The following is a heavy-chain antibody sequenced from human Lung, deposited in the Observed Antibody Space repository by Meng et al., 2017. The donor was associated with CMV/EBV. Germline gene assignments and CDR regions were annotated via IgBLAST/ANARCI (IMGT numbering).Heavy chain of an antibody. Sequence: SETXSLXXTVSGGSISSSSYYWGWIRQPPEKGLEWIGSIYYSGSTYYNPSLKGRVTISVDTSKSQFSLKLSSVTAADTAVYYCARRGYCSSTSRCPERFFDYWGQGXMVTVSS. D-gene: IGHD2-2*01. CDR3: ARRGYCSSTSRCPERFFDY. V-gene: IGHV4-39*01. CDR2: IYYSGST. CDR1: GGSISSSSYY. J-gene: IGHJ4*02.